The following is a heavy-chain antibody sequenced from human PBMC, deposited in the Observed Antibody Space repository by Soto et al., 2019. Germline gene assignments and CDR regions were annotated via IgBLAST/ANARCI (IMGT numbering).Heavy chain of an antibody. CDR2: IKSKTDGGTT. CDR3: TTDDRSDDYGWPLGFDFDY. CDR1: GFTFSNAW. Sequence: RGSLRLSCAASGFTFSNAWMSWVRQAPGTGLEWVGRIKSKTDGGTTDYAEPVKGRFTISRDDSKNTLYLQMNSLKTEDTAVYYCTTDDRSDDYGWPLGFDFDYWGHGTLVTVSS. V-gene: IGHV3-15*01. D-gene: IGHD4-17*01. J-gene: IGHJ4*01.